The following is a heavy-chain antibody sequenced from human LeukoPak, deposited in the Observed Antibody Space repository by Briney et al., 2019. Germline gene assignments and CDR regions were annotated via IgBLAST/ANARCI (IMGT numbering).Heavy chain of an antibody. J-gene: IGHJ6*03. CDR2: MNPNSGNT. CDR1: GYTFTSYD. CDR3: ARAVGRVVTILYPYYYYYYMDV. V-gene: IGHV1-8*01. D-gene: IGHD5-12*01. Sequence: ASVKVSCKASGYTFTSYDINWVRQATGQGLEWMGRMNPNSGNTGYAQKFQGRVTMTRNTSISTAYMELSSLRSEDTAVYYCARAVGRVVTILYPYYYYYYMDVWGKGTTVTVSS.